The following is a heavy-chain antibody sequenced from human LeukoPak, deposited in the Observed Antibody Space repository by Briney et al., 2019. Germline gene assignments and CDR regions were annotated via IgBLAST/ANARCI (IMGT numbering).Heavy chain of an antibody. D-gene: IGHD3-22*01. J-gene: IGHJ5*02. CDR2: IYTSGST. Sequence: PSQTLSLTCTVSGGSISSGSYFWSWIRQLAGKGLEWIGRIYTSGSTNYNPSLKSRVTISVDTSKNQFSLKLSSVTAADTAVYYCARVSDDSSGYYYFRFDPWGQGTLVTVSS. CDR1: GGSISSGSYF. CDR3: ARVSDDSSGYYYFRFDP. V-gene: IGHV4-61*02.